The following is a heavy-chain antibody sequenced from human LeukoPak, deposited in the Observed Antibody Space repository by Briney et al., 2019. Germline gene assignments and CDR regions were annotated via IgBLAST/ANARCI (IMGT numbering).Heavy chain of an antibody. V-gene: IGHV4-59*01. CDR1: GGSISSYY. Sequence: SETLSLTCTVSGGSISSYYWSWIRQPPGKGLEWIGYIYYSGSTNHNPSLKSRVTISVDTSKNQFSLKLSFVTAADTAVYFCARVEIDGGSGLRNAFDIWGQGTMVTVSS. D-gene: IGHD3-10*01. CDR3: ARVEIDGGSGLRNAFDI. CDR2: IYYSGST. J-gene: IGHJ3*02.